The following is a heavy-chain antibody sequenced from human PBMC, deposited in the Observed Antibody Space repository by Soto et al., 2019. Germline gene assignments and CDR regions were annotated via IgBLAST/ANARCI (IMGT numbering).Heavy chain of an antibody. J-gene: IGHJ6*02. V-gene: IGHV1-3*01. CDR2: INAGNGNT. CDR3: ARAIAPYYYGMDV. Sequence: CTASGYTFTSYAMHWVRQAPGQRLEWMGWINAGNGNTKYSQKFQGRVTITRDTSASTAYMELSRLRSDDTAVYDCARAIAPYYYGMDVWGQGTTVTVSS. CDR1: GYTFTSYA. D-gene: IGHD6-13*01.